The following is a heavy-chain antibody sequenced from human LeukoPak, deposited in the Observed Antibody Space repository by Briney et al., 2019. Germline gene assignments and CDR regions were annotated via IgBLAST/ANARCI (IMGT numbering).Heavy chain of an antibody. V-gene: IGHV3-30*02. CDR3: TTYTTYYYDSSGYFFSTG. J-gene: IGHJ4*02. D-gene: IGHD3-22*01. Sequence: GGSLRLSCAASGFTFSSYGMYWVRQAPGKGLEWVAFIRYDGSNKYYADSVKGRFTVSRDNSKNTLYLQMNSLKTEDTAVYYCTTYTTYYYDSSGYFFSTGGGQGTLVTVSS. CDR1: GFTFSSYG. CDR2: IRYDGSNK.